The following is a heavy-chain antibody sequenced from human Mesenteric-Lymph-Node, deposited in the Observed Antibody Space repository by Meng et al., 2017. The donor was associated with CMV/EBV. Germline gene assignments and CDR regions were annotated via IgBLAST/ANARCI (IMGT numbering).Heavy chain of an antibody. Sequence: LSLTCAAFGFTFSSYEFKWVRQAPGKGLEWVSYITSSGGNINYADSVKGRFTVSRDNTKNSLYLQMNSLRAEDTAVYYCARERSGGMDVWGQGTTVTVSS. J-gene: IGHJ6*02. D-gene: IGHD3-10*01. CDR3: ARERSGGMDV. CDR2: ITSSGGNI. V-gene: IGHV3-48*03. CDR1: GFTFSSYE.